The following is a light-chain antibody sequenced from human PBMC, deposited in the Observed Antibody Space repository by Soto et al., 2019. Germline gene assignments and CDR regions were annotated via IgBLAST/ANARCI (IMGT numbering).Light chain of an antibody. V-gene: IGKV1-5*01. CDR1: QSISTW. CDR3: QQYNSYSWT. Sequence: DTQMTQSPSTLSACVGDRVTITCRAGQSISTWLAWYQQKPGKAPNLLIYDASSLQSGVPSRFSGSGSGTEFTLTISSLQPDDFATYYCQQYNSYSWTFGQGTKVDIK. CDR2: DAS. J-gene: IGKJ1*01.